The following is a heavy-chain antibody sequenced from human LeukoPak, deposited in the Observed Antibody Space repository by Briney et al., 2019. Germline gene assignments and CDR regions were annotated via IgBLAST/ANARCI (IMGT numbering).Heavy chain of an antibody. CDR1: GFTVSSNY. J-gene: IGHJ4*02. D-gene: IGHD3-22*01. V-gene: IGHV3-66*01. CDR3: ARDYYYDDSGQPVRLDY. CDR2: IYRGGTT. Sequence: GGSLRLSCVASGFTVSSNYMSWVRQAPGKGPEWLSVIYRGGTTYYAGSVKGRFTISRDDSKNTLYLQMNSLRAEDTAVYYCARDYYYDDSGQPVRLDYWGQGTLVTVS.